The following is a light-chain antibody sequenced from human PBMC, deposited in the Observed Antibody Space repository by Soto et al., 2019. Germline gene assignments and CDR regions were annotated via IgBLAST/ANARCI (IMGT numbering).Light chain of an antibody. J-gene: IGLJ2*01. Sequence: QSALTQPASVSGSPGQSITISCTGTSSDVGGYNYVSWYQQHPSKAPKLMIYDVSSRPSGVSNRFSGSKSGNTASLTISGLQAEDEADYYCSSYTSSSTLYVVFGGGTKLTVL. CDR2: DVS. CDR1: SSDVGGYNY. CDR3: SSYTSSSTLYVV. V-gene: IGLV2-14*01.